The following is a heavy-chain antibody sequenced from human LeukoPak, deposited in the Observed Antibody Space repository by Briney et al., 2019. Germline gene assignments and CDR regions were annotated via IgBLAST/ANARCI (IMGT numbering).Heavy chain of an antibody. CDR1: GFTFSSYG. Sequence: GGSLRLSCAASGFTFSSYGMHWVRQAPGKGLEWVSYISSGSTYMYYADSLKGRFTISRDNSKNTLYLQMNSLRAEDTAVYNCARDPGGNQNGFDIWGQGTMVTISS. V-gene: IGHV3-21*01. CDR3: ARDPGGNQNGFDI. CDR2: ISSGSTYM. D-gene: IGHD3-16*01. J-gene: IGHJ3*02.